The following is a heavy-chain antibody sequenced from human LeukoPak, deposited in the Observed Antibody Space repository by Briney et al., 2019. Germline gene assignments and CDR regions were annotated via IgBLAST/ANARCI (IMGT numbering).Heavy chain of an antibody. V-gene: IGHV3-21*01. CDR3: AREKQLWLVN. CDR2: ISSSSSYI. J-gene: IGHJ4*02. CDR1: GFTFSSYS. D-gene: IGHD5-18*01. Sequence: PGGSLRLSCAASGFTFSSYSMNWVRQAPGKGLEWVSSISSSSSYIYYADSVKGRFTIPRDNAKNSLYLQMNSLRAEDTAVYYCAREKQLWLVNWGQGTLVTVSS.